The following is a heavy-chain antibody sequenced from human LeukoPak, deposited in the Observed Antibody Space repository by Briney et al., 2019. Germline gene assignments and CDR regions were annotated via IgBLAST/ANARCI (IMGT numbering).Heavy chain of an antibody. D-gene: IGHD3-22*01. J-gene: IGHJ4*02. CDR3: VKLGDGSGHYDY. CDR1: GFTFSSYT. V-gene: IGHV3-23*01. CDR2: ITGNGGTI. Sequence: PGGSLRLSCAASGFTFSSYTMTWVRQAPGKGLEWVSVITGNGGTIYYADSVKGRFTISRDNSQNTLSLQMNSLTTEDTAVYHCVKLGDGSGHYDYWGQGTLVTVSS.